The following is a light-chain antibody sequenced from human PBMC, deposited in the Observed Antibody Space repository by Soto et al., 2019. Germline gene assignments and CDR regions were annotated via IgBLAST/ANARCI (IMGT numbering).Light chain of an antibody. CDR1: RSNIGSNA. CDR2: DNN. CDR3: AVWDDSQNGFFA. J-gene: IGLJ1*01. Sequence: QSVLPQPPSASGAPGQRVTISSSGSRSNIGSNAVSWYQQLPGKAPKLLIYDNNQRPSGVPDRFSASKSGTSASLAISGLQSEDEADYYCAVWDDSQNGFFAFGTGTKLTVL. V-gene: IGLV1-44*01.